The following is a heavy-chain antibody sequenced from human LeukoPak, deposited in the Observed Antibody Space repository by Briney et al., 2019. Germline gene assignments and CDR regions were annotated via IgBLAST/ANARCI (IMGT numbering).Heavy chain of an antibody. D-gene: IGHD6-19*01. J-gene: IGHJ6*03. Sequence: ASVKVSCKASGYTFTGYYMHWVRQAPGQGLEWMGWINPNSGGTNYAQKFQGRVTMTRDTSISTAYMELSRLRSDDTAVYYCARAAVAGTRNDYHYYYMDVWGKGTTVTISS. CDR1: GYTFTGYY. CDR2: INPNSGGT. CDR3: ARAAVAGTRNDYHYYYMDV. V-gene: IGHV1-2*02.